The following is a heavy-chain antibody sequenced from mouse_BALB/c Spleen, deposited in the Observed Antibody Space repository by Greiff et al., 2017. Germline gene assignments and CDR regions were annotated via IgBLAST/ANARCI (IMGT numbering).Heavy chain of an antibody. CDR2: INSNGGST. V-gene: IGHV5-6-3*01. CDR1: GFTFSSYG. Sequence: EGQLVESGGGLVQPGGSLKLSCAASGFTFSSYGMSWVRQTPDKRLELVATINSNGGSTYYPDSVKGRFTISRDNAKNTLYLQMSSLKSEDTAMYYCARDYYGFDYWGQGTTLTVSS. CDR3: ARDYYGFDY. D-gene: IGHD1-1*01. J-gene: IGHJ2*01.